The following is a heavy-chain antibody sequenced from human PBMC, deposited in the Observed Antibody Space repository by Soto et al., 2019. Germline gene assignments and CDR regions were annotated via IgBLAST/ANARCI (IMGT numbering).Heavy chain of an antibody. CDR3: ARGTGELDY. V-gene: IGHV3-11*01. CDR1: GFTFSVYY. D-gene: IGHD3-16*01. CDR2: ISGSGSNI. Sequence: QVQLVESGGGLVKPGGSLRLSCAASGFTFSVYYMSWIRQAPGQGLEWVSYISGSGSNIYHADSVKGRFTVSRDNARNSLYLQTNSLRADDTGVYYCARGTGELDYWGQGTLVTVSS. J-gene: IGHJ4*02.